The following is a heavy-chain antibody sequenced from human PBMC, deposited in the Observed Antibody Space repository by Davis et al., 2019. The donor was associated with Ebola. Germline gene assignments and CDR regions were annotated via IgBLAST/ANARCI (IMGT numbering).Heavy chain of an antibody. CDR3: ARSGRLDY. D-gene: IGHD2-15*01. CDR1: GFTFSSYA. V-gene: IGHV3-30-3*01. CDR2: ISYDGSNK. Sequence: GGSLRLSCAASGFTFSSYAMHWVRQAPGKGLEWVAVISYDGSNKYYADSVKGRFTISRDNSKNTLYLQMNSLRAEDTAVYYCARSGRLDYWGQGSLVTVSS. J-gene: IGHJ4*02.